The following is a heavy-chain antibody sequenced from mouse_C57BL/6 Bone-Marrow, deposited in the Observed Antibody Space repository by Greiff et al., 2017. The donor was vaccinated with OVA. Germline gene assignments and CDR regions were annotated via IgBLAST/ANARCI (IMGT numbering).Heavy chain of an antibody. V-gene: IGHV1-76*01. J-gene: IGHJ1*03. CDR3: ARFGDEGYFDV. CDR1: GYTFTDYY. CDR2: IYPGSGYT. D-gene: IGHD3-3*01. Sequence: VQLQQSGAELVRPGASVKLSCKASGYTFTDYYINWVKQRPGQGLEWIARIYPGSGYTYYNEKFKGKATLTVEKSSSTAYMQLSSLTSEDSAVYFCARFGDEGYFDVWGTGTTVTGAS.